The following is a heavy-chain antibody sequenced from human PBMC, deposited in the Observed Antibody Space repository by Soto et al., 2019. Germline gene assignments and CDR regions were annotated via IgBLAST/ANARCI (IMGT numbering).Heavy chain of an antibody. Sequence: SETLSLTCAVYGGSFSGYYWSWIRQPPGKGLEWIGEINHSGSTNYNPSLKSRVTISVDTSKNQFSLKLSSVTAADTAVYYCARGQIRTIFGVVTKNYYYGMDVWGKGTTVTVYS. V-gene: IGHV4-34*01. CDR3: ARGQIRTIFGVVTKNYYYGMDV. CDR2: INHSGST. D-gene: IGHD3-3*01. J-gene: IGHJ6*04. CDR1: GGSFSGYY.